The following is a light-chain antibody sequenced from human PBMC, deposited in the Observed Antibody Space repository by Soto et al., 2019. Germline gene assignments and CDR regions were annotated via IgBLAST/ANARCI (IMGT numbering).Light chain of an antibody. V-gene: IGKV1-8*01. Sequence: AIRMTQSPSSFSASTGDRVTITCRASQGISSYLAWYQQKPGKAPKLLISAASTLQSGVPSRFSGSGSGTDFSLTISSLQPEDFATYYCLLDFSYFWAFGQGTKVDI. CDR3: LLDFSYFWA. CDR2: AAS. J-gene: IGKJ1*01. CDR1: QGISSY.